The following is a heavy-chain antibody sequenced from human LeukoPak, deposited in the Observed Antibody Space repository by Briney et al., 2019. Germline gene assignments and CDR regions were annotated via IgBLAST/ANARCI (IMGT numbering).Heavy chain of an antibody. V-gene: IGHV1-8*01. Sequence: WASVKVSCKASGYTFTSYDINWVRQATGPGLEWMGWMNPNSGNTGYAQKFQGRVTMTRNTSISTAYMELSSLRSEDTAVYYCARGLVSSSWYGNGAYYYGMDVWGQGTTVTVSS. J-gene: IGHJ6*02. D-gene: IGHD6-13*01. CDR2: MNPNSGNT. CDR3: ARGLVSSSWYGNGAYYYGMDV. CDR1: GYTFTSYD.